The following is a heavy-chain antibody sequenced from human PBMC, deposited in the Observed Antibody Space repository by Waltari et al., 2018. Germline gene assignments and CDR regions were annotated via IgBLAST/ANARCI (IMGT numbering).Heavy chain of an antibody. V-gene: IGHV3-20*04. CDR1: GCNSADYG. J-gene: IGHJ4*01. CDR3: ARGYRVVLTAPRFDR. CDR2: INWNGATT. Sequence: EVQMVESGGGVVRPGGSLTLSCEVSGCNSADYGMRWVRKPPGKGLEWGMGINWNGATTAYVDSVKGRFIISRDNAKKSLYLHMSGLRVDDTAVYFCARGYRVVLTAPRFDRWGHGTLVTVSS. D-gene: IGHD2-15*01.